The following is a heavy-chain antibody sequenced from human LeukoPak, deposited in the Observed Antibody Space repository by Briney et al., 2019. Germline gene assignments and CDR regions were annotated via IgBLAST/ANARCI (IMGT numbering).Heavy chain of an antibody. CDR1: GFTVSSNY. D-gene: IGHD3-10*01. V-gene: IGHV3-53*01. J-gene: IGHJ5*02. CDR2: IYSGGST. CDR3: AREKRGYYGSGSYS. Sequence: GGSLRLSCAASGFTVSSNYMSWVRQAPGKGLEWVSVIYSGGSTYYADSVKGRFTISRDNSKNTLYLQMNSLRAEDTAVYYCAREKRGYYGSGSYSWGQGTLVTVSS.